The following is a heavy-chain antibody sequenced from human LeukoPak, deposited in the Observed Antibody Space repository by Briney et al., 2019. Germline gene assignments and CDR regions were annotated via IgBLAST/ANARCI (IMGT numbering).Heavy chain of an antibody. Sequence: SETLSLTCAVPGGSISSSNWWSWVRQPPGKGLEWIGEIYHSGSTNYNPSLKSRVTISVDKSKNQFSLKLSSVTAADTAVYYCARRHCSSTSCYEAWGQGTLVTVSS. CDR3: ARRHCSSTSCYEA. D-gene: IGHD2-2*01. CDR1: GGSISSSNW. J-gene: IGHJ5*02. CDR2: IYHSGST. V-gene: IGHV4-4*02.